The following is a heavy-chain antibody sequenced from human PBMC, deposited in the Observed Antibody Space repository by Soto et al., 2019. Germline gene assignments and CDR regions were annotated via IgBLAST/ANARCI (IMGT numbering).Heavy chain of an antibody. CDR3: SRHGFGSLPCRVYV. CDR1: GGSITNYY. CDR2: INYDGYS. Sequence: QVQLPESGTGLVKPSEPLSLTCTVSGGSITNYYCSWFRQTPGKGLEWIGYINYDGYSAYNLTLKSRVTLSMGPYRTQLPPMLESVTSTGPAVYYFSRHGFGSLPCRVYVWGPGTTVIVSS. V-gene: IGHV4-59*08. D-gene: IGHD3-10*01. J-gene: IGHJ6*02.